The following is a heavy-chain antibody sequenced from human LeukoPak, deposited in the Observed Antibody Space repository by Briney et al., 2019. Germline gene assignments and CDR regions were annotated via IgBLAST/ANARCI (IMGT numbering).Heavy chain of an antibody. Sequence: ASVKVSCKASGYTFTSYYMHWVRQAPGQGLEWMGIINPSGGSTSYARKFQGRVTMTRDTSTSTVYMELSSLRSEDTAVYYCARGGRKSTTLGWFDPWGQGTLVTVSS. CDR3: ARGGRKSTTLGWFDP. CDR2: INPSGGST. J-gene: IGHJ5*02. D-gene: IGHD4-23*01. V-gene: IGHV1-46*01. CDR1: GYTFTSYY.